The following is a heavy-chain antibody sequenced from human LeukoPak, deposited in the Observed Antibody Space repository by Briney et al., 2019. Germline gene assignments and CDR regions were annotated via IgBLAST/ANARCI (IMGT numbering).Heavy chain of an antibody. D-gene: IGHD3-10*02. CDR3: ASHSSYVSPFRS. Sequence: SETLSLTCTVSGGSISSYYRSWIRQPPGKGLEWIGSIYYSGSTYYNPSLKSRVTISVETSKNQFSLKLSSVTAADTAVYYCASHSSYVSPFRSWGRGPLVTVSP. CDR1: GGSISSYY. CDR2: IYYSGST. V-gene: IGHV4-59*05. J-gene: IGHJ5*02.